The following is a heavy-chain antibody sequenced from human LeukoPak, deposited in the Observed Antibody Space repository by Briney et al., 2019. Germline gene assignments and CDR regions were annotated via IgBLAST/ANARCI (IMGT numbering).Heavy chain of an antibody. Sequence: ASVNVSCKASGYVFNKCGITWVRQAPGQGLEWMGWISAYDGKRDFAQRFHDRLTMTTDTSTSTAYMELRNLRSDDTAIYYCSRVDYSDFGGSLHWGQGTLVTVSS. D-gene: IGHD4-11*01. CDR1: GYVFNKCG. CDR2: ISAYDGKR. CDR3: SRVDYSDFGGSLH. V-gene: IGHV1-18*01. J-gene: IGHJ4*02.